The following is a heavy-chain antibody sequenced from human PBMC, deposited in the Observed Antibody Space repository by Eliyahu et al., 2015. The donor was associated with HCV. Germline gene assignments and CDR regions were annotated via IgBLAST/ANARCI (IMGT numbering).Heavy chain of an antibody. CDR1: GFTFGDYA. V-gene: IGHV3-49*04. CDR3: TRDRVEMATMADY. D-gene: IGHD5-24*01. CDR2: IRSKAYGGTT. Sequence: LRLSCTASGFTFGDYAMXWVRQAPGKGLEWVGFIRSKAYGGTTEYAASVKGRFTISRDDSKSIAYLQMNSLKTEDTAVYYCTRDRVEMATMADYWGQGTLVTVSS. J-gene: IGHJ4*02.